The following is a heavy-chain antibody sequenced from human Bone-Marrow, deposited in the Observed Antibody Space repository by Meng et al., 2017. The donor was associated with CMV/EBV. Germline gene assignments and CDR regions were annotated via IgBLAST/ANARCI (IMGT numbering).Heavy chain of an antibody. J-gene: IGHJ5*02. CDR2: ISAYNGNT. D-gene: IGHD6-6*01. Sequence: QVQLVQAGTEVKKPGASVKVPCKTSGYTFTSYGISWVRQAPGQGLEWMGWISAYNGNTNYAQKLQGRVTMTTDTSTSTAYMELRSLRSDDTAVYYCARKGKYSTDGWFDPWGQGTLVTVSS. CDR3: ARKGKYSTDGWFDP. V-gene: IGHV1-18*01. CDR1: GYTFTSYG.